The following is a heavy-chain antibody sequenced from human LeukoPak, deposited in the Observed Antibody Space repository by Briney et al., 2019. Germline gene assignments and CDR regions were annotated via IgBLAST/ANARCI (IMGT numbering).Heavy chain of an antibody. CDR1: GFTFSSYS. CDR2: ISSSSSYI. D-gene: IGHD5-12*01. Sequence: GGSLRLSCAASGFTFSSYSMNWVRQAPGKGLEWVSSISSSSSYIYYADSVKGRFTISRDNAKNSLYLQMNSLRAEDTAVYYCARDPNSGDDFNYYYGMDVWGQGTTVTVSS. CDR3: ARDPNSGDDFNYYYGMDV. V-gene: IGHV3-21*01. J-gene: IGHJ6*02.